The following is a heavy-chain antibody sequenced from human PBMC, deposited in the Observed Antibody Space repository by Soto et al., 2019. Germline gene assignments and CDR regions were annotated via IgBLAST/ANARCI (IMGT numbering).Heavy chain of an antibody. V-gene: IGHV5-51*03. D-gene: IGHD6-25*01. CDR3: ARSGQGIEAATPGRH. Sequence: EVQLVQSGAEVKKPGESLKISCKGSGYSFTTYWIGWVRQMPGKGLDWMGIIYPGDSDTRYSPSFQGQVTISADKSISTAYLQWSSLKASDSAMYYCARSGQGIEAATPGRHWGQGTLVTVSS. CDR1: GYSFTTYW. CDR2: IYPGDSDT. J-gene: IGHJ4*02.